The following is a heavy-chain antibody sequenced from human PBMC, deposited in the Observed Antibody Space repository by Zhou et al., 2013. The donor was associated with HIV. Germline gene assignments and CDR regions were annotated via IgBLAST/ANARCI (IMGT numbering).Heavy chain of an antibody. CDR2: IIPIFGTA. CDR3: ARGKKDIVVVPAVRPYYYYMDV. V-gene: IGHV1-69*05. Sequence: QVQLVQSGAEVKKPGSSVKVSCKASGGTFSSYAISWVRQAPGQGLEWMGGIIPIFGTANYAQKFQGRVTITTDESTSTAYMELSSLRSEDTAVYYCARGKKDIVVVPAVRPYYYYMDVWGKGTTVTVSS. D-gene: IGHD2-2*01. J-gene: IGHJ6*03. CDR1: GGTFSSYA.